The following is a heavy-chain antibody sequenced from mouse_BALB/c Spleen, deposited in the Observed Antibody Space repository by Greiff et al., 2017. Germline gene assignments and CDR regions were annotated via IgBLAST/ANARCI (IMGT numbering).Heavy chain of an antibody. Sequence: VQLQQSGAELVRPGASVTLSCKASGYTFTDYEMHWVKQTPVHGLEWIGAIDPETGGTAYNQKFKGKATLTADKSSSTAYMELRSLTSEDSAVYYCTRRDGNYPYYFDYWGQGTTRTVSS. V-gene: IGHV1-15*01. D-gene: IGHD2-1*01. CDR2: IDPETGGT. CDR3: TRRDGNYPYYFDY. J-gene: IGHJ2*01. CDR1: GYTFTDYE.